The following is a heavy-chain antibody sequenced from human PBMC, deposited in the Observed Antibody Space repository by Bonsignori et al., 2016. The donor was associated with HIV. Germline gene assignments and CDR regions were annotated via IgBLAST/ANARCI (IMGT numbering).Heavy chain of an antibody. CDR2: IYDGGST. CDR1: GYSISSAYY. D-gene: IGHD3-10*01. CDR3: ARRKTLLTTAFDI. J-gene: IGHJ3*02. V-gene: IGHV4-38-2*01. Sequence: SETLSLTCAVSGYSISSAYYWGWIRQPPGKGLEWIGSIYDGGSTDYNPSLKSRVTISEDTSKSQFSLKLSSVTAADTAVYYCARRKTLLTTAFDIWGQGTMVTVSS.